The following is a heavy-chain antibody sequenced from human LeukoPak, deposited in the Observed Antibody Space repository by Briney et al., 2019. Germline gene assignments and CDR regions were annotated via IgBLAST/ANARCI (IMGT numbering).Heavy chain of an antibody. Sequence: SLRVCCTPAGGTFSSYAISWVRQAAGQGLEWMGRIIPILKIANYAQKYRGRVTMNRDTSKGTVYMELSSLRSEDTAVYYCARDLAGIAAALDYWGQGTLVADSS. CDR1: GGTFSSYA. CDR2: IIPILKIA. J-gene: IGHJ4*02. CDR3: ARDLAGIAAALDY. D-gene: IGHD6-13*01. V-gene: IGHV1-69*04.